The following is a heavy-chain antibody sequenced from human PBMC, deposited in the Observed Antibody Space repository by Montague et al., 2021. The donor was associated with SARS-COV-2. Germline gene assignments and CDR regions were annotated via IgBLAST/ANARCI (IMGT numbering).Heavy chain of an antibody. CDR3: ARAPPGYWGFVVVVAAHFDY. CDR1: GGSISSSSDY. D-gene: IGHD2-15*01. Sequence: SETLSLTCTVSGGSISSSSDYWGWIRQPPGKGLEWIGSIYYSGSTYYNPSLKSRVTISVDTSKNQFSLKLRSVTAADTAVYYCARAPPGYWGFVVVVAAHFDYWGQGTLVTVSA. V-gene: IGHV4-39*07. CDR2: IYYSGST. J-gene: IGHJ4*02.